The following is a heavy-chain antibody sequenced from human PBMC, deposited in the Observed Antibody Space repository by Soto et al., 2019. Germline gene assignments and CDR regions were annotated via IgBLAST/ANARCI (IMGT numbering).Heavy chain of an antibody. J-gene: IGHJ4*02. CDR3: ARASAYVGYFDY. D-gene: IGHD3-16*01. CDR1: GGSISSGGYS. V-gene: IGHV4-30-2*01. CDR2: MYHSGST. Sequence: LSLTCAVSGGSISSGGYSWSWIRQPPGKGLEWIGYMYHSGSTYYNPSLKSRVTISIDRSKNQFSLKLSSVTAADTAVYYCARASAYVGYFDYWGQGTLVTVSS.